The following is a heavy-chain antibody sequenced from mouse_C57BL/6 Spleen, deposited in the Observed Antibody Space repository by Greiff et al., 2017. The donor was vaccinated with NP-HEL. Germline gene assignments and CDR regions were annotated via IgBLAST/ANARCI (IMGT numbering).Heavy chain of an antibody. CDR1: GYAFSSSW. V-gene: IGHV1-82*01. J-gene: IGHJ4*01. Sequence: VQLQQSGPELVKPGASVKISCKASGYAFSSSWMNWVKQRPGQGLEWIGRIYPGDGDTNYNGKFKGKATLTADKSSSTAYMQLSSLTSEDSAVDFCASAYYSNMDYWGQGTSVTVSS. CDR3: ASAYYSNMDY. CDR2: IYPGDGDT. D-gene: IGHD2-5*01.